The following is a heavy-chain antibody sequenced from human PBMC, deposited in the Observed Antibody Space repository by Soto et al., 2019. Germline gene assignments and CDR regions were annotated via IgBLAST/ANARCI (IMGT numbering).Heavy chain of an antibody. CDR3: VKPSEYHLLSWFDP. CDR2: ISAGGGNT. J-gene: IGHJ5*02. D-gene: IGHD2-2*01. CDR1: GFTFSTYA. V-gene: IGHV3-23*01. Sequence: LESGGGLAQPVGSLRLSCSASGFTFSTYAMSWVRQAPGKGLEWVSGISAGGGNTFYADSVRGRFTISRDNSKNTLDLQMSSLRAEDAALYFCVKPSEYHLLSWFDPWGQGTLVTVSS.